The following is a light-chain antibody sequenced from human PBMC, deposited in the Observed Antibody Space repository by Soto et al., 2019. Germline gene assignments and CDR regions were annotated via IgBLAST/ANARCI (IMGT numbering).Light chain of an antibody. J-gene: IGKJ2*01. Sequence: DIQMTQSPSFLSASVGDRVSITCRASQTINRFLNWYQQKPGKAPRLLIHSASILESGLPSRISGSGSGTDFTLTISGLQPDDFATYYCQQTDSIPYTFGQGTKLAIK. V-gene: IGKV1-39*01. CDR3: QQTDSIPYT. CDR2: SAS. CDR1: QTINRF.